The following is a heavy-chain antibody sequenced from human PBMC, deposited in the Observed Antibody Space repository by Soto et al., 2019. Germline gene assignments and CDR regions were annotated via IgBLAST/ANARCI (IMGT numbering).Heavy chain of an antibody. J-gene: IGHJ5*02. D-gene: IGHD6-13*01. V-gene: IGHV4-34*01. CDR3: ARKGIAAARGWFDP. CDR1: GGSFSGYY. Sequence: PSDTLSLTCAVYGGSFSGYYWSWIRQPPGKGLEWIGEISHSGSTNYNPSLKSRVTISVDTSKNQFSLKLSSVTAADTAVYYCARKGIAAARGWFDPWAQGTLVTVS. CDR2: ISHSGST.